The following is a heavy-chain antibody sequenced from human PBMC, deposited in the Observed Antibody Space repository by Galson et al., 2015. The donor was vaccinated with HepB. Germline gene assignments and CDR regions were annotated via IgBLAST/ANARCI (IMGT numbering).Heavy chain of an antibody. J-gene: IGHJ4*02. CDR3: AKDRSASGWYWMDY. CDR1: GFTFSSYG. Sequence: SLRLSCAASGFTFSSYGMHWVRQAPGRGLEWVAVISYDGSNKYYADSVKGRFTISRDNSKNTLYLQMNSLRAEDTAVYYCAKDRSASGWYWMDYWGQGTLVTVSS. D-gene: IGHD6-19*01. V-gene: IGHV3-30*18. CDR2: ISYDGSNK.